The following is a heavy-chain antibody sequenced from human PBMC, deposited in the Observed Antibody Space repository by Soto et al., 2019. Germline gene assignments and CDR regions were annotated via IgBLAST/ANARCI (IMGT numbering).Heavy chain of an antibody. CDR2: IIPILGIA. V-gene: IGHV1-69*02. Sequence: SVKVSCKASGGTFSSYTISWVRQAPEQGLEWMGRIIPILGIANYAQKFQGRVTITADKSTSTAYMELSSLRSEDTAVYYCARVGIAARPFYYYGMDVWGQGTTVTVSS. CDR1: GGTFSSYT. CDR3: ARVGIAARPFYYYGMDV. D-gene: IGHD6-6*01. J-gene: IGHJ6*02.